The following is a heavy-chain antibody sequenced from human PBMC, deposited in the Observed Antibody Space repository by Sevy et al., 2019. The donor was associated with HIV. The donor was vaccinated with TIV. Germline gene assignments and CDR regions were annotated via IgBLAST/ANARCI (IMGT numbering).Heavy chain of an antibody. CDR3: ARTIAARGLLVN. Sequence: SETLSLTCTVSGGSISSYYWSWIRQPPGKGLEWIGYIYYSGSTNYNPSLKSRVTISVETSTNKFSLMLSSGTAADTAVYYCARTIAARGLLVNWGQGTLVTVSS. D-gene: IGHD6-6*01. CDR1: GGSISSYY. CDR2: IYYSGST. V-gene: IGHV4-59*01. J-gene: IGHJ4*02.